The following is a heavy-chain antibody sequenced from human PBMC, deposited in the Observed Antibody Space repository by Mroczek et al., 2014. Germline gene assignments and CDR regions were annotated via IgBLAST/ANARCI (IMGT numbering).Heavy chain of an antibody. CDR2: IYYSGST. CDR3: ARALRFLEWFTDAFDI. CDR1: GGSISSYY. D-gene: IGHD3-3*01. Sequence: QVQLQQWGPGLVKPSETLSLTCTVSGGSISSYYWSWIRQPPGKGLEWIGYIYYSGSTNYNPSLKSRVTISVDTSKNQFSLKLSSVTAADTAVYYCARALRFLEWFTDAFDIWGQGTMVTVSS. V-gene: IGHV4-59*01. J-gene: IGHJ3*02.